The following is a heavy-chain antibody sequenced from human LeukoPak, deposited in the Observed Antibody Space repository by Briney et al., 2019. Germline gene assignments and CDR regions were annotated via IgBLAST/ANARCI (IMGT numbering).Heavy chain of an antibody. CDR3: ARLVGGFNIGDY. Sequence: ASVKVSCKASGYTFTSYYMHWVRQAPGQGLEWMGIINPSGGSTSYAQKFQGRVTMTRDMSTSTVYMELSSLKASDTAMYYCARLVGGFNIGDYWGQGTLVTVSS. J-gene: IGHJ4*02. V-gene: IGHV1-46*01. CDR1: GYTFTSYY. D-gene: IGHD2-15*01. CDR2: INPSGGST.